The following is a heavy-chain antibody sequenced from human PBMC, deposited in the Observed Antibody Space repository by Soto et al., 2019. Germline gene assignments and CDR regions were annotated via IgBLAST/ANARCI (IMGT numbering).Heavy chain of an antibody. CDR3: ARSPHRITMVRGVIFWFDP. D-gene: IGHD3-10*01. J-gene: IGHJ5*02. CDR2: MNPNSGNT. CDR1: GYTFTSYD. Sequence: QVQLVQSGAEVKKPGASVKVSCKASGYTFTSYDINWVRQATGQGLEWMGWMNPNSGNTGYAQKFQGRVTMTRNTSISTAYMELSSLRSEDTAVYYCARSPHRITMVRGVIFWFDPWGQGNLVTVSS. V-gene: IGHV1-8*01.